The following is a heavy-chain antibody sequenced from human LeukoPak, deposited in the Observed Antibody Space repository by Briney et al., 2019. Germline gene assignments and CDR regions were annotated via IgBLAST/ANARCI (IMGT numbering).Heavy chain of an antibody. CDR1: GSTFSSYG. J-gene: IGHJ6*04. V-gene: IGHV3-33*01. CDR2: IWYDGSNK. D-gene: IGHD2-15*01. Sequence: GRSLRLSCAASGSTFSSYGMHWVRQAPGKGLEWVAVIWYDGSNKYYADSVKGRFTISRDNSKNTLYLQMNSLRAEDTAVYYCARGVVAARDYYYYGMDVWGKGTTVTVSS. CDR3: ARGVVAARDYYYYGMDV.